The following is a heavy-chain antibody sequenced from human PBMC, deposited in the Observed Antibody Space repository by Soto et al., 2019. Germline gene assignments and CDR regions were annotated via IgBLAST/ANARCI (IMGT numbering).Heavy chain of an antibody. V-gene: IGHV3-30*18. CDR2: ISYDGSNK. CDR1: GFTFSSYG. CDR3: AKVGDDYGDLHY. J-gene: IGHJ4*02. D-gene: IGHD4-17*01. Sequence: GGSLRLSCAASGFTFSSYGMHWVRQAPGKGLEWVAVISYDGSNKYYADSVKGRFTISRDNSKNTLYLQMNSLRAEDTAVYYCAKVGDDYGDLHYWGQGTLVTVSS.